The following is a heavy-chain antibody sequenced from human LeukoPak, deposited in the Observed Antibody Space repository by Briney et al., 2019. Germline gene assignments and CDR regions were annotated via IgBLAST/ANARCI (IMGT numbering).Heavy chain of an antibody. Sequence: GGSLRLSCAASGFTFSDYDMSWVRQAPGKGLEWVSSMTTTSSYMYYADSVKGRFTISRDNAKNSLYLQMNSLRAEDTALYYCARLIGLTMAAAATDYWGQGALVTVSS. V-gene: IGHV3-21*01. CDR2: MTTTSSYM. J-gene: IGHJ4*02. D-gene: IGHD6-13*01. CDR1: GFTFSDYD. CDR3: ARLIGLTMAAAATDY.